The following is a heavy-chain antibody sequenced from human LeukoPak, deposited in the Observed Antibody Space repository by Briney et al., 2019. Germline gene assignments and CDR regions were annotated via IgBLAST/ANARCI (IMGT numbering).Heavy chain of an antibody. V-gene: IGHV3-48*01. CDR3: ARDQGGPLDY. J-gene: IGHJ4*02. CDR1: GFTVSSYS. Sequence: GGSLRLSCAASGFTVSSYSMNWVRQAPGKGLEWVSYISSSSSTIYYADSVKGRFTISRDNSKNTLYLQMNSLRAEDTAVYYCARDQGGPLDYWGQGTLVTVSS. CDR2: ISSSSSTI. D-gene: IGHD3-16*01.